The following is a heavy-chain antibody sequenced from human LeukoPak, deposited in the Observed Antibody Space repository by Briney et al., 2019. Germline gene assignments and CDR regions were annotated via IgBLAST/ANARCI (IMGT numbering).Heavy chain of an antibody. CDR3: ARDGGGGYCSSTSCPQAYFDY. J-gene: IGHJ4*02. V-gene: IGHV3-20*04. CDR2: INWNGGST. CDR1: GFTFDDYG. D-gene: IGHD2-2*01. Sequence: GGSLRLSCAASGFTFDDYGMSWVRQAPGKGLEWVSGINWNGGSTGYADSVKGRFTISRDNSKNTLYLQMNSLRAEDTAVYYCARDGGGGYCSSTSCPQAYFDYWGQGTLVTVSS.